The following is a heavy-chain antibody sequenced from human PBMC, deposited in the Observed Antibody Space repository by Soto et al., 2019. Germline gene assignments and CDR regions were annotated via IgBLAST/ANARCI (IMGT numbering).Heavy chain of an antibody. Sequence: PGGSLRLSSAASGFTFSSYGMHWVRQAPGKGLEWVAVILYDGSKKYYADSMKGRFTISRDNSKNTLYLQMDSLRAEDTAVYYCAKDRGALRWSEEHYYFDYWGQGALVTAPQ. CDR3: AKDRGALRWSEEHYYFDY. CDR2: ILYDGSKK. J-gene: IGHJ4*02. CDR1: GFTFSSYG. D-gene: IGHD4-17*01. V-gene: IGHV3-30*18.